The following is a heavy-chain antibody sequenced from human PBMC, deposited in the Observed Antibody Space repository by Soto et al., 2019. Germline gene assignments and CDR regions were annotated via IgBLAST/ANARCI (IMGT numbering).Heavy chain of an antibody. CDR2: INPNSGGT. D-gene: IGHD6-13*01. V-gene: IGHV1-2*04. J-gene: IGHJ4*02. Sequence: ASVKVSCKASGYTFTGYYMHWVRQAPGQGLEWMGWINPNSGGTNYAQKFQGWVTMTRDTSISTAYMELSRLRSDDTAVYYCAREVHSSSWYAFDYWGQGTLVTVYS. CDR1: GYTFTGYY. CDR3: AREVHSSSWYAFDY.